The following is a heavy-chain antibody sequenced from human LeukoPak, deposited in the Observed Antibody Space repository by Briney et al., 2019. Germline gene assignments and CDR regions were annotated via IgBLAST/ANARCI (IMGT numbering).Heavy chain of an antibody. J-gene: IGHJ4*02. D-gene: IGHD6-6*01. CDR1: GGTFSSYA. CDR2: IIPILGIA. Sequence: ASVKVSCKASGGTFSSYATSWVRQAPGQGLEWMGRIIPILGIANYAQKFQGRVTITADKSTSTAYVELSSLRSEDTAVYYCARDASAEYSSSSGYWGQGTLVTVSS. V-gene: IGHV1-69*04. CDR3: ARDASAEYSSSSGY.